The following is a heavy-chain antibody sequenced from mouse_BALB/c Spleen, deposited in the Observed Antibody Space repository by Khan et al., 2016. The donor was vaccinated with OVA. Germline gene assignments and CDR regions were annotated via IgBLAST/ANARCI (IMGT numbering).Heavy chain of an antibody. Sequence: QVRLQQSETELARPGASVKMSCKASGYTFTTYTIHWVKQRPGQGLEWIGYIIPTNDYTNYNQKFKDRATLTADKSSSTAYMQLSSLTSEDSALYYSAREGAYYRSDGCFAYWGQGTLVTVSA. D-gene: IGHD2-14*01. V-gene: IGHV1-4*01. CDR2: IIPTNDYT. J-gene: IGHJ3*01. CDR3: AREGAYYRSDGCFAY. CDR1: GYTFTTYT.